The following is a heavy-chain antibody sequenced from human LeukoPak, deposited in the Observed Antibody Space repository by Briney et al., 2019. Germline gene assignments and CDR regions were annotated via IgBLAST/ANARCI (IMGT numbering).Heavy chain of an antibody. J-gene: IGHJ4*02. CDR2: IYYSGGT. Sequence: SETLSLTCTVSGGSISSYYWSWIRQPPGKGLEWIGYIYYSGGTNYNPSLKSRVTISVDTSKNQFSLKLSSVTAADTAVYYCARGGQYYDFWSGYRYYFDYWGQGTLVTVSS. V-gene: IGHV4-59*01. CDR3: ARGGQYYDFWSGYRYYFDY. CDR1: GGSISSYY. D-gene: IGHD3-3*01.